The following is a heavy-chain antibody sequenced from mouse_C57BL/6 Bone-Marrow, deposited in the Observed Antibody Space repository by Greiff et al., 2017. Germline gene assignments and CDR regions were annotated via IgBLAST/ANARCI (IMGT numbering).Heavy chain of an antibody. CDR1: GFTFSGYG. J-gene: IGHJ4*01. Sequence: EVKLVESGGDLVKPGGSLKLSCAASGFTFSGYGMSWVRQTPDKRLEWVATISSGCSCTSYPDSVKGRFPLHRDNAKNTLYLQMSSMKSEDTAMYYCAGRIYYYGSNYAMDYWGQGTSVTVSS. CDR3: AGRIYYYGSNYAMDY. D-gene: IGHD1-1*01. V-gene: IGHV5-6*02. CDR2: ISSGCSCT.